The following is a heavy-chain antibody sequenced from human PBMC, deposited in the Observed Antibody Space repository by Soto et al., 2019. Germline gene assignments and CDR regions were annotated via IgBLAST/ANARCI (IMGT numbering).Heavy chain of an antibody. CDR2: ISGSGGCT. V-gene: IGHV3-23*01. Sequence: EVQLLESGGGLVQPGGSLRLSCAASGFTFSSYAMSWVRQAPGKGLEWVSAISGSGGCTYYADSVKGRFTISRDNSKNTLYLQMNSLRAEDTAVYYCAKVLRWQNDAFDIWGQGTMVTVSS. CDR1: GFTFSSYA. D-gene: IGHD4-17*01. CDR3: AKVLRWQNDAFDI. J-gene: IGHJ3*02.